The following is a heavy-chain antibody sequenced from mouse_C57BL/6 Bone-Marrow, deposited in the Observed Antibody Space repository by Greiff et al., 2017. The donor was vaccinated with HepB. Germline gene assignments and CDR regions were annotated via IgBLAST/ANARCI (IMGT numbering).Heavy chain of an antibody. J-gene: IGHJ2*01. V-gene: IGHV1-76*01. CDR3: ARAYYGSSYRDY. Sequence: VQLQQSGAELVRPGASVKLSCKASGYTFTDYYINWVKQRPGQGLEWIARIYPGSGNTYYNEKFKGKATLTAEKSSSTAYMQLSSLTSEDSAVYFCARAYYGSSYRDYWGQGTTLTVSS. D-gene: IGHD1-1*01. CDR1: GYTFTDYY. CDR2: IYPGSGNT.